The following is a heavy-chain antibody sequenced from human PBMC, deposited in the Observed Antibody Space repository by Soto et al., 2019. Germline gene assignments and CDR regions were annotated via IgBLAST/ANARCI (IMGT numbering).Heavy chain of an antibody. CDR3: TTGSQRYYDSSGYSSGDY. Sequence: GGSLRLSCAASGFTFSNAWMSWVRQAPWKGLEWVGRIKSKTDGGTTDYAAPVKGRFTISRDDSKNTLYLQMNSLKTEDTAVYYCTTGSQRYYDSSGYSSGDYWGQGTLVTVSS. J-gene: IGHJ4*02. D-gene: IGHD3-22*01. CDR1: GFTFSNAW. CDR2: IKSKTDGGTT. V-gene: IGHV3-15*01.